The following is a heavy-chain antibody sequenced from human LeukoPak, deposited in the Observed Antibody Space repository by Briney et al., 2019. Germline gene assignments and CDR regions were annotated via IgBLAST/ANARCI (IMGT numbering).Heavy chain of an antibody. CDR1: GFTFSSYG. D-gene: IGHD2-15*01. CDR2: IRYDGSNK. V-gene: IGHV3-30*02. Sequence: GGSLRLSCAASGFTFSSYGMHWVRQAPGKGLEWVAFIRYDGSNKYYADSVKGRFTISRDTSRSTLYLQMNSLRAEDAAVYYCAKAPVTSCRGAFCYPFDYWGQGTLVTVSS. CDR3: AKAPVTSCRGAFCYPFDY. J-gene: IGHJ4*02.